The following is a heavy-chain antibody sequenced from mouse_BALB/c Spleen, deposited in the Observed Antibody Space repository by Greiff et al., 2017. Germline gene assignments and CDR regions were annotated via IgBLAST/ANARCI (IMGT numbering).Heavy chain of an antibody. Sequence: EVQLQQSGAELVKPGASVKLSCTASGFNIKDTYMHWVKQRPEQGLEWIGRIDPANGNTKYDPKFQGKATITADTSSNTAYLQLSSLTSEDTAVYYCARGYYGNSSFAYWGQGTPVTVSA. J-gene: IGHJ3*01. CDR1: GFNIKDTY. CDR3: ARGYYGNSSFAY. D-gene: IGHD2-1*01. CDR2: IDPANGNT. V-gene: IGHV14-3*02.